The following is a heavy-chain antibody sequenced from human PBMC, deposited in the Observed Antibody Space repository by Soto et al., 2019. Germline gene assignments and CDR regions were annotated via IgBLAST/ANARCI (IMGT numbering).Heavy chain of an antibody. Sequence: EVQLVESGGGLVKPGGSLRLSCAASGFTFSSYSMNWVRQAPGKGLEWVSSISSSSSYIYYADSVKGRFTISRDNAKNSLYLQMNSLRAEDTAVYYCARDPPGDFDWLPHNYYGMDVWGQGTTVTVSS. CDR2: ISSSSSYI. D-gene: IGHD3-9*01. V-gene: IGHV3-21*01. CDR1: GFTFSSYS. CDR3: ARDPPGDFDWLPHNYYGMDV. J-gene: IGHJ6*02.